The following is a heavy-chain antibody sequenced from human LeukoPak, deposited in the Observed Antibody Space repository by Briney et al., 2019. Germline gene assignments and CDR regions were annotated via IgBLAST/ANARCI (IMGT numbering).Heavy chain of an antibody. Sequence: ASVKVSCKASGYTFTGYYMHWVRQAPGQGLEWMGRINPNSGGTNYAQKLQGRVTMTRDTSISTAYMELSRLRSDDTAVYYCARSRMDTAMVANDAFDIWGQGTMVTVSS. CDR1: GYTFTGYY. J-gene: IGHJ3*02. CDR3: ARSRMDTAMVANDAFDI. V-gene: IGHV1-2*06. CDR2: INPNSGGT. D-gene: IGHD5-18*01.